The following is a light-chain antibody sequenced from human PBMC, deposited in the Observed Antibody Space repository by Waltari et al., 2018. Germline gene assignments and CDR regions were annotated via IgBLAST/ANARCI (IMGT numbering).Light chain of an antibody. V-gene: IGLV2-14*03. CDR2: DVT. CDR1: NSDVGGFNY. CDR3: SSYRGGITWV. J-gene: IGLJ3*02. Sequence: QSALTQPASVSGSPGQSITISCTGTNSDVGGFNYVPWYQQYPGKAPKLIIDDVTSRPSRVSTRFSGAKSGNTASLIISGLQAEDEADYYCSSYRGGITWVFGGGTKLTVL.